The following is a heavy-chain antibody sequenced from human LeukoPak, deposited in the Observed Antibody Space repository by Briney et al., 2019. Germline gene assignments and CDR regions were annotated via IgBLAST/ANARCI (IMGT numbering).Heavy chain of an antibody. J-gene: IGHJ4*02. Sequence: PGGSLRLSCAASGFTFSSYAMYWVRQAPGKGLEWVAIISSDGSNKYYSDSVKGRFTISRDNSKNTLYLQMNSLRADVTAVYSCARVYYGSGWSYWGYFDYWVQGTLVTVSS. CDR1: GFTFSSYA. V-gene: IGHV3-30*04. D-gene: IGHD6-19*01. CDR3: ARVYYGSGWSYWGYFDY. CDR2: ISSDGSNK.